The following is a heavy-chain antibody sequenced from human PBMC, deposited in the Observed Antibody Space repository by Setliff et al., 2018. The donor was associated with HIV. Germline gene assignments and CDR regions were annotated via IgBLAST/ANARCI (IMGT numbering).Heavy chain of an antibody. D-gene: IGHD3-10*01. CDR1: GASISSYY. Sequence: SETLSLTCTVSGASISSYYWSWIRQPPGKGLEWIGYIYYSGSTYYNPSLKSRVTISVDTSKNQFSLKLSSVTAADTAVYYCARLRGLGSGSYYFDYWGQGTLVTVSS. V-gene: IGHV4-59*04. J-gene: IGHJ4*02. CDR3: ARLRGLGSGSYYFDY. CDR2: IYYSGST.